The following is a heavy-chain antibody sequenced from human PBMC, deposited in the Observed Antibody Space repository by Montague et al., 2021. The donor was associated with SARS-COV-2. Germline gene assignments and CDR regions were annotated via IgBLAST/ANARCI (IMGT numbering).Heavy chain of an antibody. J-gene: IGHJ2*01. CDR1: GGSVTSTTYY. CDR2: TYSSAST. Sequence: SETLSLTCTVSGGSVTSTTYYWSWLRQRPGRGLEWVGFTYSSASTASRPSLEKRLTMLIDTSKNQLSLTLTSATAADTAVYYCANGAGSPWGRGTRVAVSS. CDR3: ANGAGSP. V-gene: IGHV4-61*01. D-gene: IGHD6-25*01.